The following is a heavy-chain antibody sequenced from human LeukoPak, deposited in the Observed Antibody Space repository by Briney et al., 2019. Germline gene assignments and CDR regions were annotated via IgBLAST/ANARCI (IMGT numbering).Heavy chain of an antibody. CDR1: GFTLSSDS. D-gene: IGHD2-21*01. V-gene: IGHV3-64*01. J-gene: IGHJ4*02. CDR3: ARGVLGGDYYFVY. CDR2: ISSNGGST. Sequence: QPAGSLTLSCAVSGFTLSSDSMRCVRQEPGEGLEYVSAISSNGGSTYYTNSVKGRFTISRDNSKNPLYLQMGSLRAEDMAVYYCARGVLGGDYYFVYWGQGTLVTVSS.